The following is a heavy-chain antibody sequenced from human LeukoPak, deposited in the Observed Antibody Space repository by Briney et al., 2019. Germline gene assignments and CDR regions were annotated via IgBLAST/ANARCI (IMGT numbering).Heavy chain of an antibody. CDR3: ARARGYSYGYSDY. D-gene: IGHD5-18*01. V-gene: IGHV1-8*01. Sequence: ASVKVSCKASGYIFTNYDINWVRQATGQGLEWTGWMNPNSGNTGFAQKFQGRVTMTRNTSKSTAYMELSSLTSEDWAVCYCARARGYSYGYSDYWGQGTLVTVSS. CDR2: MNPNSGNT. J-gene: IGHJ4*02. CDR1: GYIFTNYD.